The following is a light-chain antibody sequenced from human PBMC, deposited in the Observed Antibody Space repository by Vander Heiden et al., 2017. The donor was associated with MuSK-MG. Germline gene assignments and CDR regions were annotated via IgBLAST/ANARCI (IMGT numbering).Light chain of an antibody. J-gene: IGKJ3*01. Sequence: EIVMTQTRLSLSVTPGQPASISCKSSQSLLHSDGKTYLYWYVQKPGQPPQLLIFEDSNRGYGVPDRFSGSGSGTDFTLKISRGEAEDVGVYYCRQRIQLPITFGHGTKVDI. CDR2: EDS. CDR1: QSLLHSDGKTY. CDR3: RQRIQLPIT. V-gene: IGKV2D-29*01.